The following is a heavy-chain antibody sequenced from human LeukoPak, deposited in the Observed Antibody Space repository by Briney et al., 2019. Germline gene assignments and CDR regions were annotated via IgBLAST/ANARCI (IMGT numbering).Heavy chain of an antibody. V-gene: IGHV3-23*01. CDR2: ISGSGGST. J-gene: IGHJ4*02. Sequence: GGSLRPSCAASGFTFSNYGMSWVRQAPGKGLEWVSAISGSGGSTYYADSVKGRFTISRDNSKNTLYLQMNSLRAEDTAVYYCATSVQVIVVVPAASRAVDNWGRGTLATVSS. CDR3: ATSVQVIVVVPAASRAVDN. CDR1: GFTFSNYG. D-gene: IGHD2-2*01.